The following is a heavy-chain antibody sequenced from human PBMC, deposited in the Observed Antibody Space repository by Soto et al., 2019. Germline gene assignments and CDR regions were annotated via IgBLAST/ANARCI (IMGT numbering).Heavy chain of an antibody. D-gene: IGHD2-2*01. CDR3: ARLPVPAAPDY. Sequence: SEILSLTCTVSGGSISSSNYYWGWIRQPPGKGLEWIGSVYYSGSTYYNPSLKSRVTMSVDTSENQFSLKLTSVTAADTAVYYCARLPVPAAPDYWGQGTLVTVSS. V-gene: IGHV4-39*01. CDR2: VYYSGST. CDR1: GGSISSSNYY. J-gene: IGHJ4*02.